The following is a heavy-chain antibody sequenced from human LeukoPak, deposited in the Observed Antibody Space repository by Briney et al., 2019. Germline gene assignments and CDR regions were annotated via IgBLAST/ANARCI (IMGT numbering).Heavy chain of an antibody. V-gene: IGHV3-7*03. CDR3: ATYSGAHHKTFDY. CDR2: IKEDESEK. D-gene: IGHD1-26*01. J-gene: IGHJ4*02. CDR1: GFTFSSYE. Sequence: GGSLRLSCAASGFTFSSYEMNWVRQAPGKGLEWVANIKEDESEKDYVDSVKGRFTISRDNAKNSLYLQMSSLRAEDTAMYYCATYSGAHHKTFDYWGQGTLVTVSS.